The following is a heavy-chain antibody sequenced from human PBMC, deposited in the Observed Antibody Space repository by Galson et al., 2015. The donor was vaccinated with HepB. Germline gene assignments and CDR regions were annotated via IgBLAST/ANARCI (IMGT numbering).Heavy chain of an antibody. D-gene: IGHD3-3*01. Sequence: SLRLSCAASGFTSSSYWMHWVRQAPGKGLVWVSRINSDGSSTSYADSVKGRFTISRDNAKNTLYLQMNSLRAEDTAVYYCARGFGVAKDAFDIWGQGTMVTVSS. CDR3: ARGFGVAKDAFDI. V-gene: IGHV3-74*01. CDR2: INSDGSST. J-gene: IGHJ3*02. CDR1: GFTSSSYW.